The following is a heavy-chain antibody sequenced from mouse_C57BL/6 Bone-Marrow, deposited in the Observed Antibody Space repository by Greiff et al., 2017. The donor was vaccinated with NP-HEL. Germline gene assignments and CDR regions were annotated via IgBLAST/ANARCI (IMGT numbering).Heavy chain of an antibody. J-gene: IGHJ2*01. Sequence: QVQLQQSGAELVRPGASVTLSCKASGYTFTDYEMHWVKQTPVHGLEWIGAIDPETGGTAYNQKFKGKAILTADKSSSTAYMELRSLTSEDSAVYYCTRGGVPYGSPYYFDYWGQGTTLTVSS. CDR2: IDPETGGT. V-gene: IGHV1-15*01. D-gene: IGHD1-1*01. CDR3: TRGGVPYGSPYYFDY. CDR1: GYTFTDYE.